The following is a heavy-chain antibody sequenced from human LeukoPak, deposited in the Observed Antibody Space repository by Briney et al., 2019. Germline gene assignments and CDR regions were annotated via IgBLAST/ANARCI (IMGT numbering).Heavy chain of an antibody. CDR1: GFTFSSYS. Sequence: GGSLRLSCAASGFTFSSYSMNWVRQAPGKGLEWVSSISSSSSYIYYADSVKGRFTISRDNAKNSLYLQMNSLRAEDTAVYYCAREDYDSSGYFDYWGQGTLVTVSS. CDR2: ISSSSSYI. V-gene: IGHV3-21*01. CDR3: AREDYDSSGYFDY. J-gene: IGHJ4*02. D-gene: IGHD3-22*01.